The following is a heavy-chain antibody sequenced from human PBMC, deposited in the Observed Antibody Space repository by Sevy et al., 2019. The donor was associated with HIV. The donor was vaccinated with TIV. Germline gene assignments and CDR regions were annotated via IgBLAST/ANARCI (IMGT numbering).Heavy chain of an antibody. D-gene: IGHD6-13*01. J-gene: IGHJ4*02. V-gene: IGHV3-49*04. CDR2: IRSKAYGGTT. Sequence: GGSLRLSCTASGFTFGDYAMSWVRQAPGKGLEWVGFIRSKAYGGTTEYAASVKGRFTISRDDSKSIAYLQMNSLKTEDTAVYYCTRDGYSSSWYPYYFDYWGRGTLVTVSS. CDR3: TRDGYSSSWYPYYFDY. CDR1: GFTFGDYA.